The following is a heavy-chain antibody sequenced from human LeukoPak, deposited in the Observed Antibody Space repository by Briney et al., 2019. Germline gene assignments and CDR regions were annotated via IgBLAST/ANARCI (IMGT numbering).Heavy chain of an antibody. Sequence: SETLSLTCTVSGGSLSSSTYYWGWVRQPPGKGLEWIGSIYYSGSTYYNSALNSRLTISVDTSKNQFSLNLASVTAADTAVYYCASHRHNGGHHFWGQGTLVTVSS. CDR2: IYYSGST. D-gene: IGHD3-16*01. V-gene: IGHV4-39*01. J-gene: IGHJ4*02. CDR1: GGSLSSSTYY. CDR3: ASHRHNGGHHF.